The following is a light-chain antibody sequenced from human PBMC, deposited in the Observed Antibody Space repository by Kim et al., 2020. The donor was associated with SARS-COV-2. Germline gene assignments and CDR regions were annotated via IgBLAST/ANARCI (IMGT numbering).Light chain of an antibody. CDR2: AVT. V-gene: IGLV2-14*03. J-gene: IGLJ2*01. CDR1: SSDVGPSCY. CDR3: PSSGSGPTVI. Sequence: GPSLPTSFPGTSSDVGPSCYVSWYQQYPGKAPKVVIYAVTNPPSGVSTRFSGSKSGNTASLTISGLQAEDEADYYCPSSGSGPTVIFGGGTQLTVL.